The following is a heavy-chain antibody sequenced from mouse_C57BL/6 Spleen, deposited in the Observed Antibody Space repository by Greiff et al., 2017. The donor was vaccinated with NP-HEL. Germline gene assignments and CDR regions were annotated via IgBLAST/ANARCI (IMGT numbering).Heavy chain of an antibody. CDR1: GYAFSSSW. CDR2: IYPGDGDT. V-gene: IGHV1-82*01. CDR3: ARWGYFDY. Sequence: VQLQQSGPELVKPGASVKISCKASGYAFSSSWMNWVKQRPGKGLEWIGRIYPGDGDTNYNGKFKGKATLTADQSSSTAYMQLSSLTSEDSAVYFCARWGYFDYWGQGTTLTVSS. J-gene: IGHJ2*01.